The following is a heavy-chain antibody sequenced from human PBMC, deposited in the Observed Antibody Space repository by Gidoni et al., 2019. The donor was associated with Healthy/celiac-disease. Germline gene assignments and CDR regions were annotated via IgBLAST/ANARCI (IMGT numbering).Heavy chain of an antibody. V-gene: IGHV3-23*01. J-gene: IGHJ1*01. D-gene: IGHD3-9*01. CDR3: AKGPGGILSGYYIYFQH. CDR1: GFPFSSYA. CDR2: ISGSGGST. Sequence: EVQLLESGGGLVQPGGSLRLSCAASGFPFSSYAMSWVRQAPGKGLEWVSAISGSGGSTYYADSVKGRFTISRDNSKNTLYLQMNSLRAEDTAVYYCAKGPGGILSGYYIYFQHWGQGTLVTVSS.